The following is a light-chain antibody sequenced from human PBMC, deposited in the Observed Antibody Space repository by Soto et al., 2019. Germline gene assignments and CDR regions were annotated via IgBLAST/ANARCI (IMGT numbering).Light chain of an antibody. CDR3: QQYKT. V-gene: IGKV1-5*03. CDR2: KAS. CDR1: QSISSL. J-gene: IGKJ1*01. Sequence: DIQMTQSPSTLSASVGDRVTITCRASQSISSLLAWYQQKPGKAPKLLIYKASSLESGVPSRFSGSGSGTEFTLTISSLQPDDFATYYCQQYKTFGQGTKV.